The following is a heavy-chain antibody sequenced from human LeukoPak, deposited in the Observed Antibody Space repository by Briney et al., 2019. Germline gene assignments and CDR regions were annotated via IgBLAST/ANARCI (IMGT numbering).Heavy chain of an antibody. CDR2: VSGSGGST. V-gene: IGHV3-23*01. D-gene: IGHD3-22*01. J-gene: IGHJ1*01. CDR3: AKDVYYYDSSGYKNEYFQH. Sequence: GGSLRLSCAASGLTFSNYAMNWVRQASGKGLEWVSAVSGSGGSTHYADSVKGRFTISRDNSKNTLYLQMNSLRAEDTAVYYCAKDVYYYDSSGYKNEYFQHWGQGTLVTVSS. CDR1: GLTFSNYA.